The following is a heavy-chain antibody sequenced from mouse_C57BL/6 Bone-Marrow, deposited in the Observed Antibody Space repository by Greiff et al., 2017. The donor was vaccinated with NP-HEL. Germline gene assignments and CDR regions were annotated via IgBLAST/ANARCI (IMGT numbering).Heavy chain of an antibody. CDR2: IDPSDSYT. V-gene: IGHV1-59*01. CDR3: ARCYFDY. CDR1: GYTFTSYW. J-gene: IGHJ2*01. Sequence: QVHVKQPGAELVRPGTSVKLSCKASGYTFTSYWMHWVKQRPGQGLEWIGVIDPSDSYTNYNQKFTGKATLTVDTSSSTAYMQLSSLSSEDSAVSYCARCYFDYWGQGTTLTVSS.